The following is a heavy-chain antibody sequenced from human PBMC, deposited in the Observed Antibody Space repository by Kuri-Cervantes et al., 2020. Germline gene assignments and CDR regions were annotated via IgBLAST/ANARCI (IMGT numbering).Heavy chain of an antibody. CDR3: ARDLWYSSRAQHAFDI. J-gene: IGHJ3*02. V-gene: IGHV1-58*01. CDR1: GFTFTSSA. D-gene: IGHD6-13*01. CDR2: IVVGSGNT. Sequence: SVKVSCKASGFTFTSSAVQWVRQARGQRLEWIGWIVVGSGNTNYAQKFQERVTITRDMSTSTAYMELSSVTAADTAVYYCARDLWYSSRAQHAFDIWGQGTMVTVSS.